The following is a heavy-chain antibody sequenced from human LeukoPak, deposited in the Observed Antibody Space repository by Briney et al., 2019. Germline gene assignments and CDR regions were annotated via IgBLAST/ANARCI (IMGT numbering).Heavy chain of an antibody. J-gene: IGHJ4*02. CDR2: ISYDGSNK. CDR3: ARDLGSGSYPQHYFGY. Sequence: GGSLRLSCAASGFTFSSYAMHWVRQAPGKGLEWVAVISYDGSNKYYADSVKGRFTISRDNSKNTLYLQMNSLRAEDTAVYYCARDLGSGSYPQHYFGYWGQGTLVTVSS. V-gene: IGHV3-30-3*01. CDR1: GFTFSSYA. D-gene: IGHD3-10*01.